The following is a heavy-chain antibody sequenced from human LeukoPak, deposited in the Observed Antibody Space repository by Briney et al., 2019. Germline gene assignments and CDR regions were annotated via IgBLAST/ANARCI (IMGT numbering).Heavy chain of an antibody. Sequence: SETPSLTCDVSGGSISSGLYSWSWIRQPLGKGLEWIGYIYHTGSTYYNPSLKSRVTISVDTSKNQFSLRLSSVTAADTAVYYCARLQYCSGTSCYWFDPWGQGTLVTVSS. CDR1: GGSISSGLYS. CDR3: ARLQYCSGTSCYWFDP. J-gene: IGHJ5*02. V-gene: IGHV4-30-2*01. CDR2: IYHTGST. D-gene: IGHD2-2*01.